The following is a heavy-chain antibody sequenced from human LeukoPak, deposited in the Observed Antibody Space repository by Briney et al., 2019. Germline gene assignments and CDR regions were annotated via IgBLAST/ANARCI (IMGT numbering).Heavy chain of an antibody. Sequence: GGSLRLSCAASGMTFSNHWTHWVRQVPGKGLVWGSLIKTDVRTTIYAHSVKGRFTISRDTGKSTLYLQMNSLRAEDTAIYYCTTGPSYGYEWWGQGTVVTVSS. V-gene: IGHV3-74*01. CDR3: TTGPSYGYEW. CDR2: IKTDVRTT. J-gene: IGHJ4*02. D-gene: IGHD3-16*01. CDR1: GMTFSNHW.